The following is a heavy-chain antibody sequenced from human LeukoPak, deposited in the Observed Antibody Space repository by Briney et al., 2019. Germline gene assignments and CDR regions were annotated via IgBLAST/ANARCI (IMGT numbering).Heavy chain of an antibody. D-gene: IGHD5-18*01. CDR2: IIPIFGTA. CDR3: ARGGYSYGLPLGY. Sequence: SVKVSCKASGGTFSSYAISWVRQAPGQGLEWMGGIIPIFGTANCAQKFQGRVTITADESTSTAYMELSSLRSEDTAVYYCARGGYSYGLPLGYWGQGTLVTVSS. V-gene: IGHV1-69*01. CDR1: GGTFSSYA. J-gene: IGHJ4*02.